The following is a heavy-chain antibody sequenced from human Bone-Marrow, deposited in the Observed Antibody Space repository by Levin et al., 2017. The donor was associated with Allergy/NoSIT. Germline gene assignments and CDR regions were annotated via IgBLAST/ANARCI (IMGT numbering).Heavy chain of an antibody. D-gene: IGHD2-2*01. CDR2: IYYSAST. CDR3: AGRPYCSSGSCYAVFDF. CDR1: GGSISSSSHY. J-gene: IGHJ2*01. Sequence: GSLRLSCTVSGGSISSSSHYWGWIRQPPGTDLEWIGTIYYSASTYYNPSLKSRVTISVDTSKNQFSLKLSSVTAADTAVYYCAGRPYCSSGSCYAVFDFWGRGTLVTVSS. V-gene: IGHV4-39*01.